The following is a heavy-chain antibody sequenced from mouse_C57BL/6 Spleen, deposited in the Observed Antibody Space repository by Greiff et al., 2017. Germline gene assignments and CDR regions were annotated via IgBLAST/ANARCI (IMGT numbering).Heavy chain of an antibody. J-gene: IGHJ4*01. CDR3: VRHLQAMDY. V-gene: IGHV10-1*01. CDR2: IRSKSNNYAT. Sequence: EVQGVESGGGLVQPKGSLKLSCAASGFSFNTYAMNWVRQAPGKGLEWVARIRSKSNNYATYYADSVKDRFTISRDDSESMLYLQMNNLKTEDTAMYYCVRHLQAMDYWGQGTSVTVSS. CDR1: GFSFNTYA.